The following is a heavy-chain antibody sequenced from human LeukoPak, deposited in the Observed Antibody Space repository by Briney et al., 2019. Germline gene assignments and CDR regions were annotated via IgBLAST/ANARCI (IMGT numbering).Heavy chain of an antibody. CDR1: GYTFTSNP. Sequence: ASVKVSCKASGYTFTSNPMYWVRQAPGQRLEWMGWINVGNGNTKYSQNLQDRVTITRDTSASTAYMELSSLRSEDTAVYYCARVHATGTIPIYYYGMDVWGQGTTVTVSS. CDR2: INVGNGNT. J-gene: IGHJ6*02. CDR3: ARVHATGTIPIYYYGMDV. V-gene: IGHV1-3*01. D-gene: IGHD1-1*01.